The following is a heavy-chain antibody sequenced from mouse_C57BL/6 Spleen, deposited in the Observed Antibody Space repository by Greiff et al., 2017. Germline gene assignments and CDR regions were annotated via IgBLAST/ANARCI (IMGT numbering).Heavy chain of an antibody. J-gene: IGHJ3*01. CDR1: GYTFTSYD. CDR2: ISPRDGST. CDR3: AREDYDRKGFAY. Sequence: VQLQQSGPELVKPGASVTLSCKASGYTFTSYDINWVKQRPGQGLEWIGWISPRDGSTKYNQQFKGKATLTVDTSSSTAYMELHSLTSEDSAVYFCAREDYDRKGFAYWGQGTLVTVSA. D-gene: IGHD2-4*01. V-gene: IGHV1-85*01.